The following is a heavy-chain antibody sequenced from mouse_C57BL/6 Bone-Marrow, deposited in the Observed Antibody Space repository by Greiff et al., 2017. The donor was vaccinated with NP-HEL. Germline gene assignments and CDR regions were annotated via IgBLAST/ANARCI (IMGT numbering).Heavy chain of an antibody. V-gene: IGHV1-26*01. D-gene: IGHD2-2*01. Sequence: EVKLQQSGPELVKPGASVKISCKASGYTFTDYYMNWVKQSHGKSLEWIGDINPNNGGTSYNQKFKGKATLTVDKSSSTAYMELRSLTSEDSAVYYCARSWGYDGYYFDYWGQGTTLTVSS. CDR1: GYTFTDYY. J-gene: IGHJ2*01. CDR3: ARSWGYDGYYFDY. CDR2: INPNNGGT.